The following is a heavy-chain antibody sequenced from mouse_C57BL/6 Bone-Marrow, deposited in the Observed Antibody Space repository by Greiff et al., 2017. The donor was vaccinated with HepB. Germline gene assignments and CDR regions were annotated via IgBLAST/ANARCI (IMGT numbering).Heavy chain of an antibody. CDR2: IRLKSDNYAT. Sequence: DVKLVESGGGLVQPGGSMKLSCVASGFTFSNYWMNWVRQSPEKGLEWVAQIRLKSDNYATHYAESVKGRFTISRDDSKSSVYLQMNNLRAEDTGIYYCTGGLALFISNGYFDVWGTGTTVTVSS. CDR1: GFTFSNYW. D-gene: IGHD1-1*01. J-gene: IGHJ1*03. V-gene: IGHV6-3*01. CDR3: TGGLALFISNGYFDV.